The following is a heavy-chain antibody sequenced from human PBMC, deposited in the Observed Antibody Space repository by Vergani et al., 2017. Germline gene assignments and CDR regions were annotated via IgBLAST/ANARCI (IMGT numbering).Heavy chain of an antibody. CDR1: GFTFNQYG. D-gene: IGHD3-22*01. V-gene: IGHV3-33*06. CDR3: TKAGQYDSDNFHDS. Sequence: QVQLVESGGGVVQPGRSLRLSCAASGFTFNQYGMHWVRQAPGKGLEWVAVTWYDGNNKQYADSVKGRFTISRDNSKSTMYLQMNSLRADDSAVYYCTKAGQYDSDNFHDSWGQGALVTVAS. J-gene: IGHJ1*01. CDR2: TWYDGNNK.